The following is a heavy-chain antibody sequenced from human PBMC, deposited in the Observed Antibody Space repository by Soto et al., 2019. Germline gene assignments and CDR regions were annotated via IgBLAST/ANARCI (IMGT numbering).Heavy chain of an antibody. Sequence: GGSLRLSCVASGFTFSSYGMDWVRQAPGKGLEWVAGIWHDGSKTYYADSVKGRFTISRDNSKKTVDLQMNSLRAEDTAVYYCAKAGYNYYFEAWGRRTLVTVSS. V-gene: IGHV3-33*06. CDR2: IWHDGSKT. CDR3: AKAGYNYYFEA. D-gene: IGHD1-1*01. J-gene: IGHJ4*02. CDR1: GFTFSSYG.